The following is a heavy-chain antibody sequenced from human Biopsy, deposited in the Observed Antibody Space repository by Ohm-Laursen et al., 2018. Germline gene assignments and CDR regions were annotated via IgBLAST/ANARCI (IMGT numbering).Heavy chain of an antibody. V-gene: IGHV1-2*02. D-gene: IGHD3-16*01. J-gene: IGHJ6*02. CDR2: INPDNGGT. CDR1: GYTFTGYY. Sequence: GASVKVSRKASGYTFTGYYLHWVRQAPGQGLEWMGWINPDNGGTIHAQKFQGRVTVTRDTSISTAYVEVTSLRSDDTAVYYCVRSRAGGATWGMDVWGQGTTVTVSS. CDR3: VRSRAGGATWGMDV.